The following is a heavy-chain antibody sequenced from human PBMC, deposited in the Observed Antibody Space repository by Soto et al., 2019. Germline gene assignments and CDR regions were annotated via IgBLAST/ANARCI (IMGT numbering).Heavy chain of an antibody. V-gene: IGHV4-30-2*01. Sequence: SLTCAVSGGSISSGGYSWSWIRQPPGKGLEWIGYIYHSGSTYYNPSLKSRVTISVDRSKNQFSLKLSSVTAADTAVYYCARDGGSGSYFFWFDPWGQGTLVTVSS. D-gene: IGHD3-10*01. CDR3: ARDGGSGSYFFWFDP. J-gene: IGHJ5*02. CDR1: GGSISSGGYS. CDR2: IYHSGST.